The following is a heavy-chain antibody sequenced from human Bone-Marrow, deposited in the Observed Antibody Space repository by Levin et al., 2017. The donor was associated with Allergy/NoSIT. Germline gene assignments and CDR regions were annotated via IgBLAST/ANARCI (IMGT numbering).Heavy chain of an antibody. CDR1: GYTFTNYG. Sequence: ASVKVSCKASGYTFTNYGINWVRQAPGQGLEWMGWISTTTGNPTYAQGFTGRFVFSLDTSVSTAYLQISSLKAEDTAVYFCAKSIAVAAERDYYYFYMDVWGKGTTVTVSS. V-gene: IGHV7-4-1*02. D-gene: IGHD6-19*01. J-gene: IGHJ6*03. CDR2: ISTTTGNP. CDR3: AKSIAVAAERDYYYFYMDV.